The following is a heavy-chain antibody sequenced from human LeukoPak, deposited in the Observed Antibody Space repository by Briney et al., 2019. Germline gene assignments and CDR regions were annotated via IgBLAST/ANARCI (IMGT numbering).Heavy chain of an antibody. CDR3: AKDIGSGWYNFDY. CDR2: ISWNSGSI. J-gene: IGHJ4*02. Sequence: GRSLRLSCAASGFTFDDYAMHWVRQAPGKGLEWVSGISWNSGSIGYADSVKGRFTISRDNAKNSLYLQMNSLRAEDTALYYCAKDIGSGWYNFDYWGQGTLVTVSS. V-gene: IGHV3-9*01. CDR1: GFTFDDYA. D-gene: IGHD6-19*01.